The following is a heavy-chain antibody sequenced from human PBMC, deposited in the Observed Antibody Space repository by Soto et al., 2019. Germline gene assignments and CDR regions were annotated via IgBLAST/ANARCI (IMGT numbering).Heavy chain of an antibody. J-gene: IGHJ6*02. CDR1: GFNFNDYY. Sequence: QVQLVESGGGVVKPGGSLRLSCAASGFNFNDYYMGWLRQAPGKGLEWVAYISTGGTPTYFADSLKGRFTTSRDNTQKSMYLPMNSLRAEDTAVYYCARDAGPNGLDVWGPGTTVTVSS. CDR3: ARDAGPNGLDV. CDR2: ISTGGTPT. V-gene: IGHV3-11*01. D-gene: IGHD6-13*01.